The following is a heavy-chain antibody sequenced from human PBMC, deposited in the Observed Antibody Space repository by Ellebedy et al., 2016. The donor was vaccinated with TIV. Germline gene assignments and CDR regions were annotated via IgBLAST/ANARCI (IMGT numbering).Heavy chain of an antibody. CDR2: IYYSGST. D-gene: IGHD1-14*01. Sequence: SETLSLTCTVSGGSISSRSYYWGWIRQPPGKGLEWIGSIYYSGSTYYNPSLKSRVTMSVDTSKNQFSLKLSSVTAVDTAVYYCARNHFSRGGLDYWGQGTLVTVSS. CDR3: ARNHFSRGGLDY. CDR1: GGSISSRSYY. V-gene: IGHV4-39*07. J-gene: IGHJ4*02.